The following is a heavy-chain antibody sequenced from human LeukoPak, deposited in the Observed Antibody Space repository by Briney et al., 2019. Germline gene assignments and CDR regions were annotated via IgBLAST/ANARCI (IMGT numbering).Heavy chain of an antibody. CDR3: ARDVGYYDSSGPDAFDI. D-gene: IGHD3-22*01. V-gene: IGHV4-30-4*08. CDR2: IYYSGST. J-gene: IGHJ3*02. CDR1: GGSISSGDYY. Sequence: SETLSLTCTVSGGSISSGDYYWSWIRQPPGKGLEWIGYIYYSGSTYYNPSLKSRVTISVDTSKNQFSLKLSSVTAADTAVYYCARDVGYYDSSGPDAFDIWSQGTMVTVSS.